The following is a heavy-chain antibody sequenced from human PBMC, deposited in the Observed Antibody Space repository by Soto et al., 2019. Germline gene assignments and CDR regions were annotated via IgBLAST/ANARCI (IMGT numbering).Heavy chain of an antibody. D-gene: IGHD3-9*01. J-gene: IGHJ4*02. CDR1: GFTFSSYS. Sequence: GGSLRLSCAASGFTFSSYSMNWVRQAPGKGLEWVSSISSSSSYIYYADSVKGRFTISRDNAKNSLYLQMNSLRAEDTAVYYCARAGFYDILTGYFYWGQGPLVTVSS. CDR3: ARAGFYDILTGYFY. V-gene: IGHV3-21*01. CDR2: ISSSSSYI.